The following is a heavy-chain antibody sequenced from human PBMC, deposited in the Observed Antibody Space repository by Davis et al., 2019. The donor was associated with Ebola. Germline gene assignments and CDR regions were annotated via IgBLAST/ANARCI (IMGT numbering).Heavy chain of an antibody. CDR2: IKQDGSEK. CDR3: AKRRGMDV. Sequence: GGSLRPSCAASAFTFNNAWTNWVRQAPGKGLEWVANIKQDGSEKYYVGSVKCRFTISTDNAKNSLYLQMNSLRAEDTAVYYCAKRRGMDVWGQGTTVTVSS. CDR1: AFTFNNAW. J-gene: IGHJ6*02. V-gene: IGHV3-7*03.